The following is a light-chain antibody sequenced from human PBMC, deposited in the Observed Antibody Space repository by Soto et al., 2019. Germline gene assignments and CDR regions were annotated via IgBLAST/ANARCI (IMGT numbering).Light chain of an antibody. CDR2: GSF. CDR1: QSVSSNY. Sequence: EVVVTQSPGTLSLPPGEIATLSCRVTQSVSSNYLDWYQQKPRQAPRLLIYGSFNRAPGIPHRFSGSGSGTDFTLTISRLEPEDFAVYYCQQSGSTLFTFGGGTKVE. V-gene: IGKV3-20*01. J-gene: IGKJ4*01. CDR3: QQSGSTLFT.